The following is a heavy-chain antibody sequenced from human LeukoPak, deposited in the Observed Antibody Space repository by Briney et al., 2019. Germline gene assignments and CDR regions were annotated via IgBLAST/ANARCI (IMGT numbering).Heavy chain of an antibody. J-gene: IGHJ6*02. V-gene: IGHV4-39*01. CDR3: ARGKGFDEYYFYYGMDV. CDR2: IYYSGTT. CDR1: GGSISNSAYH. D-gene: IGHD3-10*01. Sequence: SETLSLTCTVSGGSISNSAYHWGWIRQPPGEGLEWIGSIYYSGTTFYNPSLESRVTVAVDTSKDQFSLKLTSVTAADTAVYYCARGKGFDEYYFYYGMDVWGPGTTVTVSS.